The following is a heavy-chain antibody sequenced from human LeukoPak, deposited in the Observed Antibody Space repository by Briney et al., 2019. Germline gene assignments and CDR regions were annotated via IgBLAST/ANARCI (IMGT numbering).Heavy chain of an antibody. CDR2: INPNSGGT. D-gene: IGHD6-6*01. J-gene: IGHJ4*02. Sequence: ASVKVSCKASGHTFTGYYMHWVRQAPGQGLEWMGWINPNSGGTNYAQKFQGRVTMTRDTSISTAYMELSRLRSDDTAVYYCARSPYSSSSRYYFDYWGQGTLVTVSS. CDR1: GHTFTGYY. CDR3: ARSPYSSSSRYYFDY. V-gene: IGHV1-2*02.